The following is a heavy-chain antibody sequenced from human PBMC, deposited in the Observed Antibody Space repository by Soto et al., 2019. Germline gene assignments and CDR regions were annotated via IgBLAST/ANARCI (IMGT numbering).Heavy chain of an antibody. J-gene: IGHJ4*02. CDR2: ISYDGSNK. Sequence: GGSLRLSCAASGFTFSSYGMHWVRQAPGKGLEWVAVISYDGSNKYYADSVKGRFTISRDNSKNTLYLQMNSLRAEDTAVYYCASWAYMSVFDLVLGDYFDYWGQGTLVTVSS. V-gene: IGHV3-30*03. D-gene: IGHD1-20*01. CDR3: ASWAYMSVFDLVLGDYFDY. CDR1: GFTFSSYG.